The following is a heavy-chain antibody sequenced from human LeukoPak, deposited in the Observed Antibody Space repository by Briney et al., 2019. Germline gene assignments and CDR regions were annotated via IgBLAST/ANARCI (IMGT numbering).Heavy chain of an antibody. V-gene: IGHV3-21*01. CDR1: GFTFSSYS. Sequence: GGSLRLSCAASGFTFSSYSMNWVRQAPGKGLEWVSSISSSSSYIYYADSVKGRFTISRDNAKNSLYLQMNSLRAEDAAVYYCARDVGVTEAMVLLDYWGQGTLVTVSS. D-gene: IGHD3-10*01. CDR3: ARDVGVTEAMVLLDY. J-gene: IGHJ4*02. CDR2: ISSSSSYI.